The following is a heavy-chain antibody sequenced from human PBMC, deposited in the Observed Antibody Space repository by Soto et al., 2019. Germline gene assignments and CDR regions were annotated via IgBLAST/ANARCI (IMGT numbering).Heavy chain of an antibody. D-gene: IGHD6-6*01. J-gene: IGHJ5*02. V-gene: IGHV1-46*01. CDR1: GYTFTSYY. CDR2: INPSGGST. Sequence: ASVKVSCKVSGYTFTSYYMLWVRQAPGQGLEWMGIINPSGGSTSYAQKFQGRVTMTRDTSTSTVYMALSSLRSEDTAVYYCARDFELVGGWFDHWGQGTLVTVSS. CDR3: ARDFELVGGWFDH.